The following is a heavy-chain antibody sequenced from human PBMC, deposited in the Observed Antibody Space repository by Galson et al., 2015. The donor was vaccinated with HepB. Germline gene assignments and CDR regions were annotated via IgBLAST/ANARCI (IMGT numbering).Heavy chain of an antibody. Sequence: ALRLSCAASGFTCSGSAMHGVRQTSRKGLVWVRRFGSQANNYATVYAASVKGRFTISRDDSKNTAFLRMNSLKIEDTAVYYCTRLGDLSGYSSAWGQGTLVTVSS. D-gene: IGHD6-25*01. CDR2: FGSQANNYAT. V-gene: IGHV3-73*01. J-gene: IGHJ5*02. CDR3: TRLGDLSGYSSA. CDR1: GFTCSGSA.